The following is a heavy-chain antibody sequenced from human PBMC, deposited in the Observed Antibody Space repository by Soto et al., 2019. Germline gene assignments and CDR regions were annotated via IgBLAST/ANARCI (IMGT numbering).Heavy chain of an antibody. Sequence: QVQLQESGPGLVKPSQTLSLTCTVSGGSISGDDHYWSWIRQHPRKGLEWIGYIHYSGSTYYNPSLKSRLTISVDTSKNQFSLKLTSVTAADTAVYYCARDRDSFDSSGYLHPWGQGTQVTVSS. CDR3: ARDRDSFDSSGYLHP. V-gene: IGHV4-31*03. CDR1: GGSISGDDHY. CDR2: IHYSGST. J-gene: IGHJ5*02. D-gene: IGHD3-22*01.